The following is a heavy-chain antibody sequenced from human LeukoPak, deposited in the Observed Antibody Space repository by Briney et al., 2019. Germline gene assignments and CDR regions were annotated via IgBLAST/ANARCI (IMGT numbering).Heavy chain of an antibody. Sequence: GGSLRLSCAASETTFRSFSVNWVRQAPGKGLEWISSISSSSSYIYYADSVKGRFTISRDNAKNSLYLQMNSLRAEDTAVYYCARMNYISSGWGAPFDYWGQGTLVTVSS. CDR1: ETTFRSFS. CDR2: ISSSSSYI. D-gene: IGHD1-7*01. J-gene: IGHJ4*02. V-gene: IGHV3-21*01. CDR3: ARMNYISSGWGAPFDY.